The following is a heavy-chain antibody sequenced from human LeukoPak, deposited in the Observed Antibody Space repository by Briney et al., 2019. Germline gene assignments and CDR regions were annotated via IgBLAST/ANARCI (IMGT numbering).Heavy chain of an antibody. J-gene: IGHJ4*02. CDR2: IWYDGTNN. CDR1: GFSFGDYG. D-gene: IGHD6-19*01. V-gene: IGHV3-33*01. CDR3: ARTRYNSGGGDY. Sequence: GGSLRLSCAVSGFSFGDYGMHWVRQAPGKGLEWVAVIWYDGTNNYYADSVEGRFTISRDNSKNTLFLQMNSLRAEDTAVYYCARTRYNSGGGDYWGQGTPVTVSP.